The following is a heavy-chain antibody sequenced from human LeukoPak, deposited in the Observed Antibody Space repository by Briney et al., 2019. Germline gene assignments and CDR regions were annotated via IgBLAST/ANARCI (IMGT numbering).Heavy chain of an antibody. CDR3: AREVPTTSYDILTGYYNPNFDY. V-gene: IGHV1-18*01. D-gene: IGHD3-9*01. CDR2: ISAYNGNT. CDR1: GYTFTSYG. J-gene: IGHJ4*02. Sequence: ASVKVSCKASGYTFTSYGISWVRQAPGQGLEWMGWISAYNGNTNYAQKLQGRVTMTTDTSTSTAYMELRSLRPDDTAVYYCAREVPTTSYDILTGYYNPNFDYWGQGTLVTVSS.